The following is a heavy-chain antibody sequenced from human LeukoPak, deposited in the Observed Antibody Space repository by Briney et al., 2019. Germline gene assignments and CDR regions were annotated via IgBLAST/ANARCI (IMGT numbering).Heavy chain of an antibody. CDR2: ISSSSSYI. CDR1: GFTFSSYS. Sequence: GGSLRLSCAASGFTFSSYSMNWVRQAPGKGLEWVSSISSSSSYIYYADSVKGRFTISRDNSKNTLYLQMNSLRAEDTAVYYCAKVAYSSSWYILDGWGQGTLVTVSS. D-gene: IGHD6-13*01. J-gene: IGHJ4*02. V-gene: IGHV3-21*04. CDR3: AKVAYSSSWYILDG.